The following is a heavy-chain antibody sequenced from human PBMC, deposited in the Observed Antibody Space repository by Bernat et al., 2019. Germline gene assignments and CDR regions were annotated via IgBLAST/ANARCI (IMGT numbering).Heavy chain of an antibody. J-gene: IGHJ6*03. CDR1: GYTFTSYP. CDR3: GRDPTNYYYYLDV. V-gene: IGHV1-3*01. Sequence: QVQLVQSGAEVKKPGASVKVSCKASGYTFTSYPMHWVRQAPGQRLEWMGWINAGNGNTKYSQKFQGRVTITRDTSASTAYMEVSSLRSEDKAVYYCGRDPTNYYYYLDVWGPGTTVTVSS. CDR2: INAGNGNT.